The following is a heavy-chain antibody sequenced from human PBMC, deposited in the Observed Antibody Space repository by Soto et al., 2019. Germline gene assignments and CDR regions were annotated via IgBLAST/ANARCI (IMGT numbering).Heavy chain of an antibody. D-gene: IGHD5-12*01. CDR1: GYTFTSYD. V-gene: IGHV1-8*01. J-gene: IGHJ6*03. CDR2: MNPNSGNT. Sequence: ASVKVSCKASGYTFTSYDINWVRQATGQGLEWMGWMNPNSGNTGYAQKFQGRVTMTRNTSISTAYMELSSLRSEDTAVYYCAGAISLSVDIVATKVGGYYYYYMDVWGKGTTVTVSS. CDR3: AGAISLSVDIVATKVGGYYYYYMDV.